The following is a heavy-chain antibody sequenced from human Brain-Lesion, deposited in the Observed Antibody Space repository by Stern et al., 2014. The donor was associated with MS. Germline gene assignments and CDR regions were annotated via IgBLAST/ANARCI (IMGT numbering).Heavy chain of an antibody. V-gene: IGHV3-7*01. CDR2: IKEDGSEQ. Sequence: DQLVESGGVLVQPGGSLKLSCAASGFTFSRYWMTWVRQAPGKGLEWVANIKEDGSEQYYVDSVKGRFTMSRDNAKNSLYLKTNSLRAEDTAVYYCARRVLVAMGGYPKTLDVWGRGTTVTVSS. J-gene: IGHJ6*02. CDR1: GFTFSRYW. D-gene: IGHD2-2*01. CDR3: ARRVLVAMGGYPKTLDV.